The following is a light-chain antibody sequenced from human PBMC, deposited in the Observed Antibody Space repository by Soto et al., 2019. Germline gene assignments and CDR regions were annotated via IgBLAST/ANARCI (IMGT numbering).Light chain of an antibody. CDR1: SSDVGGYNY. CDR3: SSYTSSSTRKAV. V-gene: IGLV2-14*01. J-gene: IGLJ2*01. CDR2: DVS. Sequence: QSALTQPASVSGSPGQSITISCTGTSSDVGGYNYVSWYQQHPGKAPKLMIYDVSNRPSGVSNRFSGSKSGNTASLTISGPQAEDEADYYCSSYTSSSTRKAVFGGGTSSPS.